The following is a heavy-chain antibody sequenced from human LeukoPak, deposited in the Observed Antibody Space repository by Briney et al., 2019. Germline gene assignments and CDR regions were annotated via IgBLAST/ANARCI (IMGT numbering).Heavy chain of an antibody. CDR1: GGTFSSYA. Sequence: LVKVSCKASGGTFSSYAISWVRQAPGQGLEWMGGIIPIFGTANYAQKFQGRVTITADKSTSTAYMELSSLRSEDTAVYYCARGWRGDYDAFDIWGQGTMVTVSS. V-gene: IGHV1-69*06. CDR2: IIPIFGTA. CDR3: ARGWRGDYDAFDI. D-gene: IGHD4-17*01. J-gene: IGHJ3*02.